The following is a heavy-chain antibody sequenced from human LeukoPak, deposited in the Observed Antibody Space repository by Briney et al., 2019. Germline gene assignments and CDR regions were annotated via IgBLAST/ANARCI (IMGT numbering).Heavy chain of an antibody. V-gene: IGHV1-2*02. CDR1: GYTFIDYY. Sequence: GASVKVSCKASGYTFIDYYTHWVRQAPGQGLEWMGWINPNSAGTNYAQRFQGRITMTRDTSIRTAYMELSRLRSDDTAVYYCARLYGSGRRSAFDYWGQGTPVTVSS. J-gene: IGHJ4*02. CDR3: ARLYGSGRRSAFDY. CDR2: INPNSAGT. D-gene: IGHD3-10*01.